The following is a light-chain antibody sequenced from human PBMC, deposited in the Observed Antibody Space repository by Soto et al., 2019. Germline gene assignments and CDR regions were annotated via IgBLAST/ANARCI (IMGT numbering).Light chain of an antibody. CDR1: SSDVGSYNL. CDR3: CSYAGSSTWV. CDR2: EVS. Sequence: QSALTQPASVSGSPGQSITISCTGTSSDVGSYNLVCWYQQHPGKAPKLMIYEVSKRPSGVSNRFSGSKSGNTASLTISGLQAEDEAAYYCCSYAGSSTWVFGGGTKLTVL. J-gene: IGLJ3*02. V-gene: IGLV2-23*02.